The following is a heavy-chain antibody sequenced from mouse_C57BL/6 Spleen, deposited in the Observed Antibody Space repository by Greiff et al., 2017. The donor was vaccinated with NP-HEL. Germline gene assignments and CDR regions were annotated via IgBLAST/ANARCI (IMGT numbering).Heavy chain of an antibody. CDR2: IDPSDSYT. Sequence: QVQLQQPGAELVMPGASVKLSCKASGYTFTSYWMHWVKQRPGQGLEWIGEIDPSDSYTNYNQKFKGKSTLTVDKSSSTAYMQLSSLTSEDSAVYYCARKLYYGSYYAMDYWGQGTSVTVSS. V-gene: IGHV1-69*01. CDR3: ARKLYYGSYYAMDY. D-gene: IGHD1-1*01. J-gene: IGHJ4*01. CDR1: GYTFTSYW.